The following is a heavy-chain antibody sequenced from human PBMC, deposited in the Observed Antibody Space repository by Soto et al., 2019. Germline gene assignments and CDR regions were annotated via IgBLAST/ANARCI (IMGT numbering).Heavy chain of an antibody. CDR3: TLGSWSAETFEI. CDR2: IIPMLDIT. V-gene: IGHV1-69*02. CDR1: GGTFSTYT. Sequence: QVQLVQSGAEVKKPGSSVKVSCKASGGTFSTYTVIWVRQAPGQGLEWMGRIIPMLDITNTAQSFPGRVTITADKSTSTAYLELSTLRSDDTAIYFCTLGSWSAETFEIWGRGTMVTVSS. J-gene: IGHJ3*02. D-gene: IGHD6-13*01.